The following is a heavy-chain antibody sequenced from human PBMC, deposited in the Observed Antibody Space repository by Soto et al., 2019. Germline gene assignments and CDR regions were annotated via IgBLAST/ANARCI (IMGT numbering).Heavy chain of an antibody. CDR1: GYTFTGYY. CDR3: ARDIVVVPAAPVYYYYGMDV. J-gene: IGHJ6*02. Sequence: ASVKVSCKASGYTFTGYYMHWVRQAPGQGLEWMGWINPNSGGTNYAQKFQGRVTMTRDTSISTAYMELSRLRSDDTAVYYCARDIVVVPAAPVYYYYGMDVWGQGTTVTVSS. D-gene: IGHD2-2*01. V-gene: IGHV1-2*02. CDR2: INPNSGGT.